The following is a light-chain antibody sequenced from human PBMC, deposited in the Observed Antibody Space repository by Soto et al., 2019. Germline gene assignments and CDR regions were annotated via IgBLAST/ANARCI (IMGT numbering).Light chain of an antibody. J-gene: IGLJ1*01. CDR3: SAHAGSDDPIV. V-gene: IGLV2-8*01. CDR2: DVN. CDR1: SSDVGGYPF. Sequence: QSALTQPPSASGSPGQSVTISCTGTSSDVGGYPFVSWYPQHPGKAPKVLISDVNKRPSGVPDRFSGSRSGNTASLTVSGLQAEDEADYYCSAHAGSDDPIVFGTGTKLTVL.